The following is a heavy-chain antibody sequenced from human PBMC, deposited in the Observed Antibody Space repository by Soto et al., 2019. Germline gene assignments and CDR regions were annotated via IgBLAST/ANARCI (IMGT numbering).Heavy chain of an antibody. CDR1: GDSISSSNW. CDR2: IYHSGST. Sequence: QVQLQESGPGLVKPSGTLSLTCAVSGDSISSSNWWSWVRQPPGKGLEWIGEIYHSGSTNHNPSLKSRVTISLDKPKNQFSPNLNSVTPADTAVYYCARHSGSYFRDYWGQGTLVTVSS. CDR3: ARHSGSYFRDY. V-gene: IGHV4-4*02. D-gene: IGHD1-26*01. J-gene: IGHJ4*02.